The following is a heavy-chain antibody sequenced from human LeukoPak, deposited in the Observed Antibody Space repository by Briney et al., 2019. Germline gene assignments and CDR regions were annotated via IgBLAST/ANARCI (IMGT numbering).Heavy chain of an antibody. CDR2: ISAYNGNT. CDR1: GYTFTSYG. CDR3: ARNAYYYDSSGYLGYFDY. J-gene: IGHJ4*02. Sequence: GASVRVSCKASGYTFTSYGISWVRQAPGQGLEWMGWISAYNGNTNYAQKLQGRVTMTTDTSTSTAYMELRSLRSDDTAVCYCARNAYYYDSSGYLGYFDYWGQGTLVTVSS. V-gene: IGHV1-18*01. D-gene: IGHD3-22*01.